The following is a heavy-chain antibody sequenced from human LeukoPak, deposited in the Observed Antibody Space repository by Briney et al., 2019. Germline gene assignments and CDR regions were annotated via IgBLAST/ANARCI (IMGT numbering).Heavy chain of an antibody. CDR1: GFTVSSNY. Sequence: GSLRLSCAASGFTVSSNYMSWVRQAPGKGLEWVSVIYSGGSTYYADSVKGRFTISRDNSKNTLYLQMNSLRAEDTAVYYCARLYYYYYYMDVWGKGTTVTVSS. V-gene: IGHV3-66*04. J-gene: IGHJ6*03. CDR2: IYSGGST. CDR3: ARLYYYYYYMDV.